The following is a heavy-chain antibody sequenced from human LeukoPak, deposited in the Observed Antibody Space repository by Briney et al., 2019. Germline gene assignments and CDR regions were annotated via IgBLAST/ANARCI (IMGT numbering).Heavy chain of an antibody. CDR3: ASGPTPGVAAAADY. Sequence: GGSLRLSCAASGFTFSGYSTHWVRQAPGKGLEWISYITTTSSTTYYIDSVEGRFTISRDNARNSLYLQMDSLRADDTAVYYCASGPTPGVAAAADYWGQGTLVTVSS. J-gene: IGHJ4*02. V-gene: IGHV3-48*01. CDR2: ITTTSSTT. CDR1: GFTFSGYS. D-gene: IGHD6-13*01.